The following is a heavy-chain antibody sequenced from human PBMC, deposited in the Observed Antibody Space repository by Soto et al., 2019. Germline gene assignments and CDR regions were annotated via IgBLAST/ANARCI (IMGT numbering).Heavy chain of an antibody. CDR1: GFTFTSYS. D-gene: IGHD2-2*01. CDR2: ISSSSDYI. J-gene: IGHJ3*02. V-gene: IGHV3-21*01. Sequence: EVELVESWGGLVKPGGSLRLSCAASGFTFTSYSMNWVRQAPGKGLEWVSSISSSSDYIFYADSVKGRFTISRDNAKNSLYLQMNSLRAEDTAVYYCARSVPAAPFDIWGQGTMVIVSS. CDR3: ARSVPAAPFDI.